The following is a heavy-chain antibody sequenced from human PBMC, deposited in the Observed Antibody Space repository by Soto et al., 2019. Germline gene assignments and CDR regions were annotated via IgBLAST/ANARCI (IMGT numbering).Heavy chain of an antibody. CDR2: ISSSGSTI. Sequence: EVQLVESGGGLVKPGGSLRLSCAASGFTFSSYSMNWVRQAPGKGLEWVSSISSSGSTIYYADSVKGRFTISRDNAKNSLYLQMNSLRAEDTAVYYCARAYCGGDCYPSSPYGMDVWGQGTTVTVSS. J-gene: IGHJ6*02. CDR3: ARAYCGGDCYPSSPYGMDV. D-gene: IGHD2-21*02. CDR1: GFTFSSYS. V-gene: IGHV3-21*04.